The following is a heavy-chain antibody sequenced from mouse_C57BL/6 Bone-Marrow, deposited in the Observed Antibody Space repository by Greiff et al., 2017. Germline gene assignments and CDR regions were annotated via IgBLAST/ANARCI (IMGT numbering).Heavy chain of an antibody. V-gene: IGHV5-17*01. J-gene: IGHJ4*01. Sequence: EVMLVESGGGLVKPGGSLKLSCAASGFTFSDYGMHWVRQAPEKGLEWVAYISSGSSTIYYADTVKGRFTISRDNAKNTLFLQMTSLRSEDTAMYYCARAGYYYGSPYYAMDYWGQGTSVTVSS. D-gene: IGHD1-1*01. CDR1: GFTFSDYG. CDR2: ISSGSSTI. CDR3: ARAGYYYGSPYYAMDY.